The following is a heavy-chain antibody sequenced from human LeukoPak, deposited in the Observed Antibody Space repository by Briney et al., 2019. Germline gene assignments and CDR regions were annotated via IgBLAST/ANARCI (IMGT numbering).Heavy chain of an antibody. J-gene: IGHJ4*02. CDR3: VKNGPVNGWFAEFAS. CDR1: GFIFSDNA. V-gene: IGHV3-23*01. CDR2: ISGSGGGT. Sequence: EPGGSLRLSCAASGFIFSDNAMSWVRQAPGKRLEWVSSISGSGGGTYYADSVKGRFTISRDNSKNTLYLQVNSLGAEDTAVYYCVKNGPVNGWFAEFASWGQGTLVTVSS. D-gene: IGHD6-19*01.